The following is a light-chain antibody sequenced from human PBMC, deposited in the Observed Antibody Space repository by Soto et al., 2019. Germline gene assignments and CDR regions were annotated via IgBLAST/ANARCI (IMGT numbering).Light chain of an antibody. V-gene: IGKV1-39*01. J-gene: IGKJ1*01. Sequence: DIQMTQSPSSPSASVGDRVTIICRASQTISTYLNWYPQKPGKAPKLLIYAASSLLNGVPSRFSGSESGTVFNLTISSLQPDDFATYYCQQTYTTPWTFGQGTMVDMK. CDR1: QTISTY. CDR2: AAS. CDR3: QQTYTTPWT.